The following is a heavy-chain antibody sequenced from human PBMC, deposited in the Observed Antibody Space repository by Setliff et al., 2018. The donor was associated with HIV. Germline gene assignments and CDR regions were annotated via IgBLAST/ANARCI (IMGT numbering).Heavy chain of an antibody. CDR1: GYSFTAYG. J-gene: IGHJ4*01. V-gene: IGHV1-18*01. CDR3: ARVPSGAAGLVRAGFYF. D-gene: IGHD6-25*01. Sequence: ASVKVSCKASGYSFTAYGISWVRQAPGQGFEWMGWINIDSGYTNFAQKFQDRVTVTTDTSTNTTYMELRGLRSDDTATYYCARVPSGAAGLVRAGFYFWGQGTLVTVS. CDR2: INIDSGYT.